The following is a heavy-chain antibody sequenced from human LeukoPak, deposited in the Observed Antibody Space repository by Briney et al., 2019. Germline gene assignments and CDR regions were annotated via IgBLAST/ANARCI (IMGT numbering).Heavy chain of an antibody. V-gene: IGHV1-69*13. CDR1: GYTFTGYY. CDR3: ARVIRIAVADGKYYFDY. Sequence: ASVKVSCKASGYTFTGYYMHWVRQASGQGLEWMGGIIPIFGTSNYAQKFQGRVTITADESTNTAYMELSSLRSEDTAVYYCARVIRIAVADGKYYFDYWGQGTLVTVSS. J-gene: IGHJ4*02. CDR2: IIPIFGTS. D-gene: IGHD6-19*01.